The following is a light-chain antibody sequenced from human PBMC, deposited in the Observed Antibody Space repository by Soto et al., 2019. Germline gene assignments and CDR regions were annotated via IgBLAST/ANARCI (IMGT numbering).Light chain of an antibody. CDR2: EVN. CDR1: SSDVGGYNY. V-gene: IGLV2-8*01. Sequence: QSALTQPPSASGSPGQSVAISCTGTSSDVGGYNYVSWYQQHPGKAPKLMIYEVNKRPSGVPDRFSGSKSGNTASLTVSGLQAEDEADYYCCSYAGSYTFVLFGGGTKVTVL. CDR3: CSYAGSYTFVL. J-gene: IGLJ2*01.